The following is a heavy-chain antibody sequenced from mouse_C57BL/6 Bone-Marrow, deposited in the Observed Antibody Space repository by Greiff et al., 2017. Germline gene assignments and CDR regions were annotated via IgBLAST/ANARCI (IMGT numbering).Heavy chain of an antibody. Sequence: QVQLQQSGAELARPGASVKLSCKASGYTFTSYGISWVKQRTGQGLEWIGEIYPRRGNTYYNEKFKGKATLTADKSSSTAYMELRSLTSEDSAVYFCAAYGSRAWFAYWGQGTLVTVSA. CDR3: AAYGSRAWFAY. CDR2: IYPRRGNT. D-gene: IGHD1-1*01. CDR1: GYTFTSYG. V-gene: IGHV1-81*01. J-gene: IGHJ3*01.